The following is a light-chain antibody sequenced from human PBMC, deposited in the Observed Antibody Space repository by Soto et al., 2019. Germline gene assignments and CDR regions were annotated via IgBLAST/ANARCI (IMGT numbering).Light chain of an antibody. Sequence: DIVMTQSPDSLAVSLGERATINCKSSQSVLYSSNNKNYLAWYQQKPGQPPKALIYWASTRESGVPDRFSGSGSGTDFTLTVSRLEPEDFAVYFCQQYGSSPLTFGGGTKVDIK. CDR3: QQYGSSPLT. CDR1: QSVLYSSNNKNY. V-gene: IGKV4-1*01. J-gene: IGKJ4*01. CDR2: WAS.